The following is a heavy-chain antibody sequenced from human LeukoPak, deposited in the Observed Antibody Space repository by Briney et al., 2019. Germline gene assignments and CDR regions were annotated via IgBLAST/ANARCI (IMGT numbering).Heavy chain of an antibody. CDR2: IIPIFGTA. Sequence: SVKVSCKASVGTFSRYAISWVRQAPGQGLEWMGGIIPIFGTANYAQKFQGRVTITADESTSTAYMELSSLRSEDTAVYYCARDPDGYGHFDYRGQGTLVTVSS. V-gene: IGHV1-69*01. CDR1: VGTFSRYA. CDR3: ARDPDGYGHFDY. J-gene: IGHJ4*02. D-gene: IGHD5-18*01.